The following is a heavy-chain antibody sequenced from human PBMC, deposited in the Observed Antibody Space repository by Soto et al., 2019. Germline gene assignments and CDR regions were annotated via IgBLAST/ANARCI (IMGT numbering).Heavy chain of an antibody. Sequence: EVQLLESGGGLVQPGGSLRLSCAASGFTFSSYALIWVRQAPGKGLEWLSAISASGGSTYYAGSVKGRFTIARDNSNNTLYLQMNSLRGEDTAVYYCAKGGKSIAAAGDYWGQGTLVTVSS. CDR2: ISASGGST. V-gene: IGHV3-23*01. J-gene: IGHJ4*02. D-gene: IGHD6-13*01. CDR1: GFTFSSYA. CDR3: AKGGKSIAAAGDY.